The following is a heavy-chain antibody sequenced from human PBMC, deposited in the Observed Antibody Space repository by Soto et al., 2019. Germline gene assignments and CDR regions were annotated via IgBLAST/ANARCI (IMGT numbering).Heavy chain of an antibody. CDR2: ITGANGDT. CDR3: VREACGEVDY. CDR1: GYIFTSYV. Sequence: QVQLVQSGAEVKKPGASVRLSCKASGYIFTSYVIQWVGQALGQTLEWMGWITGANGDTKYSQRCQGRATISRDTSASTAYMDLSSLRSDDTARYYCVREACGEVDYWGQGTLVTVSS. J-gene: IGHJ4*02. V-gene: IGHV1-3*01. D-gene: IGHD4-17*01.